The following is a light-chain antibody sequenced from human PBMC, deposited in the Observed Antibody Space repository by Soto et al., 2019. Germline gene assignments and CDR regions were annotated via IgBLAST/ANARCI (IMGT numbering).Light chain of an antibody. V-gene: IGKV3-20*01. J-gene: IGKJ2*01. CDR2: EAS. CDR3: QQYGSSPPYT. CDR1: QSVSSRY. Sequence: EIGLTQSPGTLSLSPGERATLSCRASQSVSSRYLAWYQQKPGQAPSVLIYEASIRATGIPDRFGGSGSGTDYTLTISSLEPEDFAVYYCQQYGSSPPYTFGQGTKVEIK.